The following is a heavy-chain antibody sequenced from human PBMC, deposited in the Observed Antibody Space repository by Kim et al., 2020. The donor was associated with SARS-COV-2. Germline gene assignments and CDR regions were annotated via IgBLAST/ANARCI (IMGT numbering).Heavy chain of an antibody. CDR1: GYTFNNHD. D-gene: IGHD6-19*01. Sequence: ASVKVSCKASGYTFNNHDISWVRQAPGQGLEWMGWISAYNGNTEYAERFQDRVTMTTDTSTRTAYMELRSLRSDDTAVYYCARGPQQFLVRVGYSYSGTDVWGQGTTVTVSS. CDR2: ISAYNGNT. J-gene: IGHJ6*02. CDR3: ARGPQQFLVRVGYSYSGTDV. V-gene: IGHV1-18*01.